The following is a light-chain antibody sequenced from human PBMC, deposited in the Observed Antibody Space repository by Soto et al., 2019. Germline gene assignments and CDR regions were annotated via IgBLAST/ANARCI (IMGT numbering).Light chain of an antibody. CDR2: DAS. J-gene: IGKJ1*01. CDR1: QSLNSL. CDR3: QHYNSYPWT. V-gene: IGKV1-5*01. Sequence: IQMTQSPSTLCPSVRDRVTVTGRASQSLNSLLAWYKQIPGKAPRLLIYDASSLESGVPSSFSGSGSGTEFTLTISSLKPDDFEIYYCQHYNSYPWTFGQGTKVDIK.